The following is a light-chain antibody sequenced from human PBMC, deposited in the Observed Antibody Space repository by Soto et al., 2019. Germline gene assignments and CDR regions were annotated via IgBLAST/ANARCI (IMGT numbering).Light chain of an antibody. J-gene: IGLJ2*01. CDR1: SSDIGFYNR. CDR3: DSYTTSSTVV. V-gene: IGLV2-18*02. Sequence: QSVLTQPPSASGSPGQSVTISCTGTSSDIGFYNRVSWYQQTPGTAPKLLIYEVGNRPSGVPDRFSGSKSGNTASLTISGLQPEDEADYYCDSYTTSSTVVFGGGTKVTVL. CDR2: EVG.